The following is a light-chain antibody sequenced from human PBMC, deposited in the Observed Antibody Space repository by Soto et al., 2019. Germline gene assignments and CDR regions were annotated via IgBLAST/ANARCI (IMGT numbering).Light chain of an antibody. CDR2: DVN. CDR1: SSDVGSYNS. Sequence: QSVLTQPASVSGSPGQSIAISCTGTSSDVGSYNSVSWYQQYPGKAPTLMIYDVNNRPSGIPDRFSASKSDNTASLPIPRLQAEDEADYYCCSYAGSDTSVFETGTKVNVL. CDR3: CSYAGSDTSV. J-gene: IGLJ1*01. V-gene: IGLV2-14*03.